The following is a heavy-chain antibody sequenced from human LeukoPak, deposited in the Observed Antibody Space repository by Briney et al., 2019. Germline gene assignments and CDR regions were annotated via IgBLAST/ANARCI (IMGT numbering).Heavy chain of an antibody. J-gene: IGHJ4*02. V-gene: IGHV3-48*04. D-gene: IGHD5-18*01. CDR1: GFTFSTYD. CDR3: ARITRGYNYGPSDS. CDR2: ISSSTTTI. Sequence: PGGSLRLSCAASGFTFSTYDMHWVRQAPGKGLEWISCISSSTTTIYYADSVKGRFTISRDNAKNSLYLQMNSLRAGDTAVYYCARITRGYNYGPSDSWGQGTLVTVSS.